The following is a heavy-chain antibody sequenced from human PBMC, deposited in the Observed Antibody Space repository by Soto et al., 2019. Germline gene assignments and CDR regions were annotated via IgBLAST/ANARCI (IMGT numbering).Heavy chain of an antibody. CDR3: ARHFPLPTDLQFYYYYYYGVDV. D-gene: IGHD3-3*02. CDR1: GYNFTTFW. V-gene: IGHV5-10-1*01. Sequence: GESLKISCKASGYNFTTFWNSWMRQVPGRGLEWMGRIDPSDSYSNYSPSFQGHIPISADKSINTAYLHFSNLKASDTAVYYCARHFPLPTDLQFYYYYYYGVDVWGHGTAVTVLL. J-gene: IGHJ6*02. CDR2: IDPSDSYS.